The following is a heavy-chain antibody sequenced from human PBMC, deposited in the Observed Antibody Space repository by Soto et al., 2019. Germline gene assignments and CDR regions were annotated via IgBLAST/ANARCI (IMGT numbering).Heavy chain of an antibody. CDR2: ISSSSSYT. CDR1: GFTFSDYY. J-gene: IGHJ6*02. V-gene: IGHV3-11*06. CDR3: ARHLYYDFWSGYYSPYHYYGMDV. Sequence: GGSLRLSCAASGFTFSDYYMSWVRQAPGKGLEWVSYISSSSSYTNYADSVKGRFTISRDNAKNSLYLQMNSLRAEDAAVYYCARHLYYDFWSGYYSPYHYYGMDVWGQGTTVTVSS. D-gene: IGHD3-3*01.